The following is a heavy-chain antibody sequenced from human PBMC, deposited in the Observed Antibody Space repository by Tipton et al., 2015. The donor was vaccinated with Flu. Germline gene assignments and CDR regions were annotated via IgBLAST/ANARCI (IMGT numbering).Heavy chain of an antibody. D-gene: IGHD1-1*01. Sequence: TLSLTCTVSGGSISSGSYYWSWIRQPAGKGLEWIGRIYTTGSTNYNPSLKSRVTLSGDTSKNQFSLQLRSVTAADTAVYYCARVLGNSHSYGMDVWGQGTTVTVSS. CDR1: GGSISSGSYY. CDR2: IYTTGST. V-gene: IGHV4-61*02. J-gene: IGHJ6*02. CDR3: ARVLGNSHSYGMDV.